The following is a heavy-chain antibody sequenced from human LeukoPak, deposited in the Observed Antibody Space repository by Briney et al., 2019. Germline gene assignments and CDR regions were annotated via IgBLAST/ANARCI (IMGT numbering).Heavy chain of an antibody. D-gene: IGHD2-15*01. CDR2: VFRDGDT. V-gene: IGHV4-38-2*02. Sequence: SETLSLTCIVSGYSISSDHVWGWIRQPPGKGLELIGSVFRDGDTYYNPSLKSRVTISVDTSKNIFSLKLSSVTAADTAAYYCARLEGYCSVGSCYPDYWGQGTLVTVSS. J-gene: IGHJ4*03. CDR3: ARLEGYCSVGSCYPDY. CDR1: GYSISSDHV.